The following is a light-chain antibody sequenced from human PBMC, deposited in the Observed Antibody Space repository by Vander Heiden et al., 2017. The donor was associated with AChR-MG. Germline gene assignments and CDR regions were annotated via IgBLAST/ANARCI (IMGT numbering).Light chain of an antibody. V-gene: IGLV2-8*01. Sequence: QSALTQPPSAPGSPGQSVTISCPGTSSDIGSYNYVSWYQQRPGKAPRLVIYEVSKRPSGVPDRFSGAKSGNTASLTVSELQAEDEADYYCSSYASSNNLVICGGGTKL. CDR3: SSYASSNNLVI. J-gene: IGLJ2*01. CDR2: EVS. CDR1: SSDIGSYNY.